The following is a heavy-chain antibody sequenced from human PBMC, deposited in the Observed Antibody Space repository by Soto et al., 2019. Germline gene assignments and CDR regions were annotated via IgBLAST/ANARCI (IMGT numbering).Heavy chain of an antibody. CDR1: GFTFSNAW. CDR3: TTSQGESDAFDI. Sequence: GGSLRLSCAASGFTFSNAWMSWVRQAPGKGLEWVGRIKSKTDGGTTDYAAPVKGRFTISRDDSKNTLYLQMNSLKTEDTAVYYCTTSQGESDAFDIWGQGTMVTVSS. CDR2: IKSKTDGGTT. J-gene: IGHJ3*02. V-gene: IGHV3-15*01. D-gene: IGHD3-16*01.